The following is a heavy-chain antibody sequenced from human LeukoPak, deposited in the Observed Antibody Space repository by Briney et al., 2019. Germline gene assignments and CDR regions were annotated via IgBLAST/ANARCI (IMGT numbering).Heavy chain of an antibody. J-gene: IGHJ5*02. V-gene: IGHV4-59*01. CDR3: ARDYYGSSGSHWFDP. CDR1: DGSIIGYY. Sequence: PSETLSLTCTVSDGSIIGYYWSWIRQPPGKGLEWIGYIYYRGSTNYSPSLKSRVTISVDTSKNQFSLRLRSVTAADTATYYCARDYYGSSGSHWFDPWGQGTLVTVSS. CDR2: IYYRGST. D-gene: IGHD3-22*01.